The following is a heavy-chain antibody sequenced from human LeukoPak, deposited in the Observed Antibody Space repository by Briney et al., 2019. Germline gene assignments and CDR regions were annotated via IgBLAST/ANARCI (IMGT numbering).Heavy chain of an antibody. CDR2: INPNSGGT. V-gene: IGHV1-2*02. D-gene: IGHD3-3*01. Sequence: VASAKVSCKASGYTFIDYYIHWVRQAPGQGLEWMGWINPNSGGTNYAQKFQGRVTMTRDTSITTTYMELSRLTPDDSAVYFCATEASGLNWFDPWGQGTLVTVSS. J-gene: IGHJ5*02. CDR3: ATEASGLNWFDP. CDR1: GYTFIDYY.